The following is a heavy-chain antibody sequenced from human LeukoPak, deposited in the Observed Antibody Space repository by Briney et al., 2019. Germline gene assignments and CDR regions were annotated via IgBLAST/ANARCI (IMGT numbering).Heavy chain of an antibody. V-gene: IGHV3-15*01. CDR2: IKSQIVGGTT. J-gene: IGHJ4*02. CDR1: GFSFTDAW. CDR3: TSDGWIY. D-gene: IGHD2-2*03. Sequence: GGSLRLSCAASGFSFTDAWMGWVRQAPGKGLEWVGRIKSQIVGGTTDYAAPVKGRFTISRDDSKNSLHLQMNSLKTEDTAMYYCTSDGWIYWGQGTLVTVSS.